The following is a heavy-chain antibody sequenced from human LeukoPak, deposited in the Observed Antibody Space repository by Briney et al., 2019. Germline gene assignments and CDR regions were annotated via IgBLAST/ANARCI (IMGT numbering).Heavy chain of an antibody. J-gene: IGHJ5*01. Sequence: SETLSLTCTVSGVSVSNHYWSWIRQPPGKGLDWIGWFYYSGGTNFNPSLGSRVTISADTSRNHLSLNLRSLTAADTAVYYCARHSSGWHFDSWGQGALVTVSS. CDR1: GVSVSNHY. CDR2: FYYSGGT. V-gene: IGHV4-59*02. CDR3: ARHSSGWHFDS. D-gene: IGHD6-19*01.